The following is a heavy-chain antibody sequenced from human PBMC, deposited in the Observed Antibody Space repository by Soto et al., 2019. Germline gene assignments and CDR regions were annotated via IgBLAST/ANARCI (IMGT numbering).Heavy chain of an antibody. J-gene: IGHJ4*02. Sequence: SETLSLTCTVSGGSIYRSGYYWGWIRQPTGRGLEWIGNIDYNGVTYSNPFLKSRVTISRDTSKNQFSLKLTSVTAADTALYYCGKVLVGATGHTDSDSWGPGTLVTASS. CDR1: GGSIYRSGYY. V-gene: IGHV4-39*01. CDR3: GKVLVGATGHTDSDS. CDR2: IDYNGVT. D-gene: IGHD2-15*01.